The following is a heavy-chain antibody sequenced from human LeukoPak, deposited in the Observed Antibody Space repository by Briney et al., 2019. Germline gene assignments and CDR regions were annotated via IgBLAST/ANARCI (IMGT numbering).Heavy chain of an antibody. J-gene: IGHJ4*02. Sequence: SETLSLTCTVSGGSISSTNYYWGWIRQPPGKGLEWIGSISYSGGTYYNPSLKSRVTISVDTSKNQFSLKLSSVTAADTAVFYCARRQWLVSDFDYWGQGTLVTVSS. CDR2: ISYSGGT. CDR1: GGSISSTNYY. V-gene: IGHV4-39*07. CDR3: ARRQWLVSDFDY. D-gene: IGHD6-19*01.